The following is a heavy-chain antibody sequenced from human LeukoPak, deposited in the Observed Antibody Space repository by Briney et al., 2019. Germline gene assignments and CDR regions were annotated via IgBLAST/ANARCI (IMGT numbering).Heavy chain of an antibody. CDR1: GYTLTELS. D-gene: IGHD3-22*01. CDR2: FDPEDGET. CDR3: ATTFTYYYDSSGYYPFDY. V-gene: IGHV1-24*01. J-gene: IGHJ4*02. Sequence: ASVKVSCKVSGYTLTELSMHWVRQAPGKGLEWMGGFDPEDGETIYAQKFQGRVTVTEDTSTDTAYMELSSLRSEDTAVYYCATTFTYYYDSSGYYPFDYWGQGTLVTVPS.